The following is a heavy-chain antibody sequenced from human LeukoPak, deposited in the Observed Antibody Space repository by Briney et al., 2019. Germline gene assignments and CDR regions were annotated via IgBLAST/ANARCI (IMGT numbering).Heavy chain of an antibody. Sequence: PGGSLRLSCAASGFTVSSYYMSWVRQAPGKGLEWVGRIKSKTDGGTTDYAAPVKGRFTISRDDSKNTLYLQMNSLKTEDTAVYYCTTVAGENFDWLSWFDPWGQGTLVTVSS. CDR2: IKSKTDGGTT. D-gene: IGHD3-9*01. V-gene: IGHV3-15*01. J-gene: IGHJ5*02. CDR3: TTVAGENFDWLSWFDP. CDR1: GFTVSSYY.